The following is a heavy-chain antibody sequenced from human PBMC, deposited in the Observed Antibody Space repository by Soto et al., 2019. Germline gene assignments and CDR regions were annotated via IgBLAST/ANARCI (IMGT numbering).Heavy chain of an antibody. J-gene: IGHJ3*02. D-gene: IGHD6-13*01. CDR3: ASAIAAGAFDI. Sequence: EVQLVESGGGLVQPGGSLSLSCAASGFTFSSYWMSWVRQAPGKGLEWVANIKQDGSEKYYVDSVKGRFTISRDNAKNSLYLQMNSLRDEDTAVYYCASAIAAGAFDIWGQGTMVTVSS. V-gene: IGHV3-7*01. CDR1: GFTFSSYW. CDR2: IKQDGSEK.